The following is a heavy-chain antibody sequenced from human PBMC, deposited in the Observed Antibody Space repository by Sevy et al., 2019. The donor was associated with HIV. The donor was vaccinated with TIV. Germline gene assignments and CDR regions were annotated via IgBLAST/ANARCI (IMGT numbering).Heavy chain of an antibody. V-gene: IGHV3-23*01. Sequence: GGSLRLSCAASGLTFNTHAMNWVRQAPGKGLEWVSLISGIGSSTYYADSVKGRFTISRDNSKNTLYLQMNSMRADDKAVYYGAKALNPTLESMIEVIFRSLKGFDVWGQGTMVTVSS. CDR3: AKALNPTLESMIEVIFRSLKGFDV. CDR2: ISGIGSST. J-gene: IGHJ3*01. CDR1: GLTFNTHA. D-gene: IGHD3-22*01.